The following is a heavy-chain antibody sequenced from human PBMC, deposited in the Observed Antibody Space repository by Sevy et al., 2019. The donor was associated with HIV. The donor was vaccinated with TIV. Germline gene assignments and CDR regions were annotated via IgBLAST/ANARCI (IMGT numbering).Heavy chain of an antibody. D-gene: IGHD3-22*01. CDR1: GFTFSSYA. CDR2: ISGSGGST. V-gene: IGHV3-23*01. CDR3: AKGEDYYDSSGYFEYYGMDV. Sequence: GGSLRLSCAASGFTFSSYAMSWVRQAPGKGLEWVSAISGSGGSTYYADSVKGRFTISRDNSKNTLYLQMNSLRAEDSALYYCAKGEDYYDSSGYFEYYGMDVWGQGTTVTVSS. J-gene: IGHJ6*02.